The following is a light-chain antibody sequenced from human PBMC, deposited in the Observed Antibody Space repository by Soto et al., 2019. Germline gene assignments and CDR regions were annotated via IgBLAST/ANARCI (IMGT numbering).Light chain of an antibody. CDR3: QQYNSYSPWT. V-gene: IGKV1-5*03. Sequence: DIQMTQSPSTLSASVGDRVTITCRASQSISSWLAWYQQKPGKAPKVLIYKASSLESGVPSRFSGSGSGTEFTLTISSLQPDDFATYYCQQYNSYSPWTVGQGTKVEIK. J-gene: IGKJ1*01. CDR2: KAS. CDR1: QSISSW.